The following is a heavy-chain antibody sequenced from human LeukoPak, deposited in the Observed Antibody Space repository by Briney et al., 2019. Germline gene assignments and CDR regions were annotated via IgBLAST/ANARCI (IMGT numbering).Heavy chain of an antibody. D-gene: IGHD5-18*01. CDR1: GYTFTSYG. Sequence: ASVKVSCKASGYTFTSYGISWVRQAPGQGLEWMGWISAYNGNTNYAQKPQGRVTMTTDTSTSTAYMELRSLRSDDTAVYYCARARGYSFGDYYYYGMDVWGQGTTVTVSS. CDR3: ARARGYSFGDYYYYGMDV. CDR2: ISAYNGNT. J-gene: IGHJ6*02. V-gene: IGHV1-18*01.